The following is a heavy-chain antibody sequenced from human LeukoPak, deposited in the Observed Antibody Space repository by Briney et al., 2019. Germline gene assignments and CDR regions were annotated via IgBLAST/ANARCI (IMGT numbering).Heavy chain of an antibody. CDR1: GASVSSGDHH. D-gene: IGHD6-19*01. CDR2: NMNT. J-gene: IGHJ4*02. CDR3: AREVVAVAGSYFDS. V-gene: IGHV4-61*08. Sequence: SETLSLTCIVSGASVSSGDHHWSWIRQAPGKGLEWIGHNMNTYYNPSLKSRVTISVDTSKNQFSLKLSSVTAADTAVYFCAREVVAVAGSYFDSWGQGTLVTVSS.